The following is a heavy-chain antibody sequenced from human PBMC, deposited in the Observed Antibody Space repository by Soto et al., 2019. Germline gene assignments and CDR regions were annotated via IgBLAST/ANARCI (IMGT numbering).Heavy chain of an antibody. D-gene: IGHD1-1*01. Sequence: PSETLSLTCTVSGGSISSYYWSWIRQPPGKGLEWIGYIYYSGSTNYNPSLKSRVTISVDTSKNQFSLKLSSVTAADTAVYYCARVLYWNDVSYYYYYYGMDVWGQGTTVTVSS. CDR3: ARVLYWNDVSYYYYYYGMDV. V-gene: IGHV4-59*01. CDR1: GGSISSYY. CDR2: IYYSGST. J-gene: IGHJ6*02.